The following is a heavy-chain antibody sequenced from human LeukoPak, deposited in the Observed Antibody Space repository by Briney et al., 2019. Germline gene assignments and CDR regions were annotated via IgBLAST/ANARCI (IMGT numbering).Heavy chain of an antibody. J-gene: IGHJ4*02. CDR3: AKGYSGSYSYYFDY. V-gene: IGHV3-23*01. CDR1: GFAFSSYA. CDR2: ISGSGGST. Sequence: PGGSLRLSCVASGFAFSSYAMSWVRQAPGKGLEWVSAISGSGGSTYYADSVKGRFTISRDNSKNTLYLQMNSLRAEDTAVYYCAKGYSGSYSYYFDYWGQGTLVTVSS. D-gene: IGHD1-26*01.